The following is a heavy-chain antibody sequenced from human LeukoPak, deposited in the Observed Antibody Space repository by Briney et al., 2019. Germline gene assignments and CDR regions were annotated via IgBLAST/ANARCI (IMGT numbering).Heavy chain of an antibody. Sequence: GGSLRLSCAASGFTFSTYGMSWVRQAPGKGLEWVANIKQDGSEKYYVDSVKGRFTISRDNAKNSLYLQMNSLRAEDTAVCYCARGDIAARIIDYWGQGTLVTVSS. V-gene: IGHV3-7*01. J-gene: IGHJ4*02. CDR2: IKQDGSEK. CDR1: GFTFSTYG. CDR3: ARGDIAARIIDY. D-gene: IGHD6-6*01.